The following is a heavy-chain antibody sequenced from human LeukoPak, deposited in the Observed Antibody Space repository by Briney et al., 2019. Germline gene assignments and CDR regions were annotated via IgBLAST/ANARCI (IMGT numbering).Heavy chain of an antibody. CDR2: IYYSGST. CDR1: GGSISSYY. D-gene: IGHD4-17*01. Sequence: SETLSLTCTVSGGSISSYYWSWIRQPPGKGLEWIGYIYYSGSTNYNPSLKSRVTISVDTSKNQFSLKLSSVTAADTAVYYCARHGPTVTTFDYWGQGTLVTVSS. CDR3: ARHGPTVTTFDY. J-gene: IGHJ4*02. V-gene: IGHV4-59*08.